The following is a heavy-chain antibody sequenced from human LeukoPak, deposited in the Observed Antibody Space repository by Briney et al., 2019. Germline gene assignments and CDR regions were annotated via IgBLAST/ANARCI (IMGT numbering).Heavy chain of an antibody. CDR2: IRSSGGTI. Sequence: GGSLRLSCAASGFTFSDYCMSWIRQAPGKGLEWVSYIRSSGGTIYYADSVKGRFTISRDNAKNSLYLQMNSLRAEDTAVYYCARGKDGYKRGYPLGFDYWGQGILVTVSS. CDR1: GFTFSDYC. D-gene: IGHD5-24*01. V-gene: IGHV3-11*01. CDR3: ARGKDGYKRGYPLGFDY. J-gene: IGHJ4*02.